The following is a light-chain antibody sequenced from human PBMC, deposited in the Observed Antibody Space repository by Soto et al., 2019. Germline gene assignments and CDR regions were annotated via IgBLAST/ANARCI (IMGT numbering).Light chain of an antibody. Sequence: QSVLTQPASVSGSPGQSITISCSGTSSNIGGYNVVSWYQQHPGKAPKAIVYAGIKRPSGVSDRFSGSTSGSTASLTISGLQAEDEAEYYCCTYVGATTYVFGSGTKVTVL. J-gene: IGLJ1*01. V-gene: IGLV2-23*01. CDR3: CTYVGATTYV. CDR1: SSNIGGYNV. CDR2: AGI.